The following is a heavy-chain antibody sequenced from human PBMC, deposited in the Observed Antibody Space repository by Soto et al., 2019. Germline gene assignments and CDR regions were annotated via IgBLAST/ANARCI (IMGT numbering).Heavy chain of an antibody. V-gene: IGHV3-23*01. CDR3: AKVGRYYDSSGYYPFDP. CDR2: ISGSGGST. CDR1: GFTFSSYA. J-gene: IGHJ5*02. Sequence: PGGSLRLSCAASGFTFSSYAMSWVRQAPGKGLEWVSAISGSGGSTYYADSVKGRFTISRDNSKNTLYLQMNSLRAEDTAVYYCAKVGRYYDSSGYYPFDPWGQGTLVTV. D-gene: IGHD3-22*01.